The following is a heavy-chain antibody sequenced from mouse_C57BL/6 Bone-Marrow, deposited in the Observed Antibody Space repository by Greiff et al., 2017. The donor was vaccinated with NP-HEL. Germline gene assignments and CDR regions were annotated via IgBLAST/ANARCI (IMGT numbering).Heavy chain of an antibody. Sequence: EVMLVESGGGLVKPGGSLKLSCAASGFTFSSYAMSWVRQTPEKRLEWVATISDGGSYTYYPDNVKGRFTISRDNAKNNLYLQMSHLKSEDTAMYYCARDLGGTGAYWGQGTLVTVSA. V-gene: IGHV5-4*01. D-gene: IGHD4-1*01. CDR2: ISDGGSYT. CDR1: GFTFSSYA. J-gene: IGHJ3*01. CDR3: ARDLGGTGAY.